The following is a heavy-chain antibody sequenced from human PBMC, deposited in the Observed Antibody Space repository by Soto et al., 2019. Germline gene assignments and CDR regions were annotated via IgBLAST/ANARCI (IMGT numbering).Heavy chain of an antibody. Sequence: PGGSLRLSCAAPGFTFSSYAMHWVRQAPGKGLEWVAVISYDGSNKYYADSVKGRFTISRDNSKNTLYLQMNSLRAEDTAVYYCARDGVTYYFDYWGQGTLVTVSS. V-gene: IGHV3-30-3*01. J-gene: IGHJ4*02. CDR1: GFTFSSYA. CDR3: ARDGVTYYFDY. D-gene: IGHD3-3*01. CDR2: ISYDGSNK.